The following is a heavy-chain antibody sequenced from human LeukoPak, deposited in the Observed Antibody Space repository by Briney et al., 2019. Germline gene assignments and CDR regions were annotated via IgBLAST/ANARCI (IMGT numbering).Heavy chain of an antibody. CDR2: DSGSGGST. Sequence: GGSLRLSCAASGFTFSSYAMSWVRQAPGKGLEWVSADSGSGGSTYYADSVKGRFTISGDNSKNTLYLQMNSLRAEDTAVYYCAKCSSSWLTPLYYWGQGTLVTVSS. CDR3: AKCSSSWLTPLYY. V-gene: IGHV3-23*01. D-gene: IGHD6-13*01. CDR1: GFTFSSYA. J-gene: IGHJ4*02.